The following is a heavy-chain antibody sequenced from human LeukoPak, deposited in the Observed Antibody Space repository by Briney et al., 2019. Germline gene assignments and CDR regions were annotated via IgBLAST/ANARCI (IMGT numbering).Heavy chain of an antibody. CDR3: ARNRGDSSGYYYYYYGMDV. V-gene: IGHV1-3*01. CDR1: GYTFTSYA. D-gene: IGHD3-22*01. J-gene: IGHJ6*02. CDR2: INAGNGNT. Sequence: EASVKVSCKASGYTFTSYAMHWVRQAPGQRLEWMGWINAGNGNTKYSQKFQGRVTITRDTSASTAYMELSSLRSEDTAAYYCARNRGDSSGYYYYYYGMDVWGQGTTVTVSS.